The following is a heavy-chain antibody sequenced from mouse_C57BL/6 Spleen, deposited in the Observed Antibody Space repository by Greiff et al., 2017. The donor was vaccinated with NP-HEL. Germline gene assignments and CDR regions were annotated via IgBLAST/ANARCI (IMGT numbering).Heavy chain of an antibody. J-gene: IGHJ2*01. V-gene: IGHV1-26*01. Sequence: EVQLQQSGPELVKPGASVKISCKASGYTFTDYYMNWVKQSHGKSLEWIGDINPNNGGTSYNQKFKGKATLTVDKSSSTAYMELRSLTSEDSAVYYCAHSSGFFDYWGQGTTLTVSS. CDR1: GYTFTDYY. CDR2: INPNNGGT. CDR3: AHSSGFFDY. D-gene: IGHD3-2*02.